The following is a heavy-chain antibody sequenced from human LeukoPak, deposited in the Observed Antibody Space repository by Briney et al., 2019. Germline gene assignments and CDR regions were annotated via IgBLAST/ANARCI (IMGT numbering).Heavy chain of an antibody. Sequence: PSETLSLTCTVSGGSISSGSYYWSWIRQPAGKGLEWIGRIYTSGSTNYNPPLKSRVTISVDTSKNRFSLKLSSVTAADTAVYYCARGFGGSYYYYMDVWGKGTTVTVSS. J-gene: IGHJ6*03. CDR2: IYTSGST. V-gene: IGHV4-61*02. D-gene: IGHD3-3*01. CDR1: GGSISSGSYY. CDR3: ARGFGGSYYYYMDV.